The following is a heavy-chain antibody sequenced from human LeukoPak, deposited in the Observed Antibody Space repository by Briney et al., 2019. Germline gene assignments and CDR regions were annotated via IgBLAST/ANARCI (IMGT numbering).Heavy chain of an antibody. D-gene: IGHD2-15*01. Sequence: ASVKVSCKASGYTLTGYYMHWVRQAPGQGLEWMGWINPNSGGTNYAQKFQGRVTMTRDTSISTAYMELSSLRSEDTAVYYCATRYCSGGSCYSVWFDPWGQGTLVTVSS. CDR3: ATRYCSGGSCYSVWFDP. CDR2: INPNSGGT. V-gene: IGHV1-2*02. J-gene: IGHJ5*02. CDR1: GYTLTGYY.